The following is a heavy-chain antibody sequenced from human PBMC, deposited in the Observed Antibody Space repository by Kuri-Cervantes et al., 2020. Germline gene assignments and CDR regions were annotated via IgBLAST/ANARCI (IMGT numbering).Heavy chain of an antibody. CDR2: ISWDGGST. D-gene: IGHD3-22*01. CDR1: GFTFSSYG. J-gene: IGHJ4*02. V-gene: IGHV3-43D*04. Sequence: GGFLRRSCAASGFTFSSYGMHWVRQAPGKGLGWVSLISWDGGSTYYADSVKGRFTISRNNSKNSLYLQMNSLRAEDTAVYYCAKDHYYDSSGNFDYWGQGTLVTVSS. CDR3: AKDHYYDSSGNFDY.